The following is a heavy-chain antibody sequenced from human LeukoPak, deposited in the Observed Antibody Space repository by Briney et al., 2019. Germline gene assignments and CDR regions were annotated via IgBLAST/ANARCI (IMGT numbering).Heavy chain of an antibody. J-gene: IGHJ4*02. Sequence: GGSLRLSCAASGFTFSRYGMHWVRQAPGKGVEWVAVIWYDGSNKYYADSVKGRFTISRDNSKNTLYLQMNSLRAEDTAVYYCARDTEMATIGAYWGQGTLVTVSS. CDR3: ARDTEMATIGAY. CDR2: IWYDGSNK. V-gene: IGHV3-33*01. CDR1: GFTFSRYG. D-gene: IGHD5-24*01.